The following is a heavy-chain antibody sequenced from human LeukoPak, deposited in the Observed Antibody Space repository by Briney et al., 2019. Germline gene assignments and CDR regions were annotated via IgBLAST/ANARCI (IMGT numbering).Heavy chain of an antibody. V-gene: IGHV3-73*01. CDR1: GFTFSGSA. J-gene: IGHJ4*02. D-gene: IGHD3-10*01. Sequence: PGGSLKLSCAASGFTFSGSAMHWVRQASGKGLEWVGRIRSKANSYATAYAASVKGRFTISRDDSKNTAYLQMNSLKTEDTAVYYCTRHYEGYYNSWGQGTLVTVSS. CDR3: TRHYEGYYNS. CDR2: IRSKANSYAT.